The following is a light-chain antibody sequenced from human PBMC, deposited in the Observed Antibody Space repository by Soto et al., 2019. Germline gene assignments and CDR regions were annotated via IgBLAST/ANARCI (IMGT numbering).Light chain of an antibody. CDR1: QSINIF. CDR2: KAS. V-gene: IGKV1-5*03. CDR3: QQYDNFFT. Sequence: DLQMTQSPSTLSASLGDRVTITCRASQSINIFLAWYQQKPGKAPKLLIYKASSLENGVPSRFSGSGSGTEFTLSISSLQPDDFATYYCQQYDNFFTFGPGTKVDLK. J-gene: IGKJ3*01.